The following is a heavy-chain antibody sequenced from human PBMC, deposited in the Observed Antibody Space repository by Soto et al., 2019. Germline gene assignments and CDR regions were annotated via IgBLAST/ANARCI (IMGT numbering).Heavy chain of an antibody. V-gene: IGHV4-31*03. CDR3: ARDPGNWFDP. J-gene: IGHJ5*02. CDR1: GGSISSGGYY. Sequence: SETLSLTCTVSGGSISSGGYYWSWIRQHPGKGLEWIGYIYYSGSTYYYPSLKSGVTISVDTSKNQFSLKLSSVTAADTAMYYCARDPGNWFDPWGQGTLVTVSS. CDR2: IYYSGST.